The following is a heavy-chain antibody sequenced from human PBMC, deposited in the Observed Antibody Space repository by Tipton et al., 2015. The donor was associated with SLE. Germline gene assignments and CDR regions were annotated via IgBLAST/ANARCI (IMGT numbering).Heavy chain of an antibody. V-gene: IGHV3-7*03. D-gene: IGHD1-26*01. CDR1: GFTVSNYW. J-gene: IGHJ4*02. Sequence: SLKLSCAASGFTVSNYWMNWVRQAPGKGLEWVATMNPDGSKIWHVDSVKGRFTISRDNVKNSLFLQMNSLRAEDTALYYCAKDASIVGATGGYFDSWGLGTLVTVSS. CDR3: AKDASIVGATGGYFDS. CDR2: MNPDGSKI.